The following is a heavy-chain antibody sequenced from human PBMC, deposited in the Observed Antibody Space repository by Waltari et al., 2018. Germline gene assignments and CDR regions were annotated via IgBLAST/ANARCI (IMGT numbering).Heavy chain of an antibody. D-gene: IGHD5-18*01. Sequence: EVQLVESGGGLVQPGGSLRLSCSASGFTFSSYAMHWVRQAPGKGLESVSAISSNGGSTYYADSVKGRFTISRDNSKNTLYRQMSSVRAEDTAVYYCVKGQITWIQLHFDYWGQGTLVTVSS. CDR1: GFTFSSYA. CDR3: VKGQITWIQLHFDY. CDR2: ISSNGGST. J-gene: IGHJ4*02. V-gene: IGHV3-64D*08.